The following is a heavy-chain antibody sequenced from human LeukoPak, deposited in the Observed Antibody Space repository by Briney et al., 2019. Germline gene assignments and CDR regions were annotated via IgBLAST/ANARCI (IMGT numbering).Heavy chain of an antibody. D-gene: IGHD4-11*01. CDR3: ARGPSVNSNYEGSDY. CDR2: IIPIFGTA. Sequence: SVKVSCKASGGTFSSYAISWVRQAPGQGLEWMGGIIPIFGTANYAQKFQGRVTITADESTSTAYMELSSLRSEDTAVYYCARGPSVNSNYEGSDYWGQGTLVTVSS. V-gene: IGHV1-69*01. J-gene: IGHJ4*02. CDR1: GGTFSSYA.